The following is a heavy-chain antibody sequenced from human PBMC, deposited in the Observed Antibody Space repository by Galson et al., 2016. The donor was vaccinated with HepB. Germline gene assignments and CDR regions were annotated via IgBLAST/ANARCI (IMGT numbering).Heavy chain of an antibody. Sequence: CAISGDSVSDVGAAWNWIRQSPSRGLEWLGMTKYRSKWYFDYGASVKSRMTMSPDTSKNQLSLQLNSVTPGDTAVYYCAKGSLEGGFDYWGQGSLVTVSS. CDR1: GDSVSDVGAA. CDR2: TKYRSKWYF. V-gene: IGHV6-1*01. D-gene: IGHD1-1*01. CDR3: AKGSLEGGFDY. J-gene: IGHJ4*02.